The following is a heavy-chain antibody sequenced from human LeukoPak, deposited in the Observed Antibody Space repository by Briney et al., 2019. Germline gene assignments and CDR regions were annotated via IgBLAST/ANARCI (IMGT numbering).Heavy chain of an antibody. CDR2: ISYGATKK. Sequence: GGSLRLSCAASGFTFSSYGMHWVRQGPGKGPERVALISYGATKKIYAESVKGRFTISRDDSKKTLFLQVNSLRAEDTAVYYCARDLHNGDDHYYDHTMDVWGQGTTVTVSS. CDR1: GFTFSSYG. CDR3: ARDLHNGDDHYYDHTMDV. J-gene: IGHJ6*02. D-gene: IGHD4-17*01. V-gene: IGHV3-33*05.